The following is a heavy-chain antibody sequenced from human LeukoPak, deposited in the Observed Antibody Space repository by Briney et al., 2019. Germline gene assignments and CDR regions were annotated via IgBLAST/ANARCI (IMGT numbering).Heavy chain of an antibody. V-gene: IGHV4-34*01. CDR1: GGSFSGYY. Sequence: SETLSLTCAVYGGSFSGYYWSWIRQPPGKGLEWMGEINHSGSTNYNPSLKSRVTISVDTSNNQFSLQLTSVSDADAAVYYCAGSPRKDIDGYCSGGSCYPFDYWGQGSLVAVSS. J-gene: IGHJ4*02. D-gene: IGHD2-15*01. CDR2: INHSGST. CDR3: AGSPRKDIDGYCSGGSCYPFDY.